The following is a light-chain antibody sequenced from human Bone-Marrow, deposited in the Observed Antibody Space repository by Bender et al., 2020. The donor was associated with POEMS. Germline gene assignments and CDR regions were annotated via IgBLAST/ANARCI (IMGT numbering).Light chain of an antibody. CDR1: NIGGKS. J-gene: IGLJ2*01. CDR2: DDS. Sequence: SYVLAQPPSVSVAPGQTARITCGGNNIGGKSVHWYQQKPGQAPVLVVCDDSDRPSGIPERFSGSNYGNTATLTISRVEAGDEADYYCQVWDSSSDVGVFGGGTKLTVL. V-gene: IGLV3-21*02. CDR3: QVWDSSSDVGV.